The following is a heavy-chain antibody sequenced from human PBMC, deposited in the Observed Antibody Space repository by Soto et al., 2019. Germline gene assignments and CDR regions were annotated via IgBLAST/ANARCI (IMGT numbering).Heavy chain of an antibody. J-gene: IGHJ4*02. V-gene: IGHV1-69*02. Sequence: QVQLVQSGAEVKKPGSSVKVSCKASGGTFSSYTISWVRQAPGQGLEWMGRIIPILGIANYAQKFQGRVTITADKSTSTAYMELSSLRSEDTAVYYCAEDRGYSYGLPGGYWGQGTLVTVSS. CDR2: IIPILGIA. CDR3: AEDRGYSYGLPGGY. CDR1: GGTFSSYT. D-gene: IGHD5-18*01.